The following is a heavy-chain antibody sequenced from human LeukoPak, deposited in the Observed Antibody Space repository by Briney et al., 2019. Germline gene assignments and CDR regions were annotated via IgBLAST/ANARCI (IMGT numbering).Heavy chain of an antibody. J-gene: IGHJ2*01. D-gene: IGHD1-26*01. CDR2: INHDGNT. CDR1: GGSFSGFY. V-gene: IGHV4-34*01. CDR3: ARDPEWEPAGWYFDL. Sequence: SETLSLTCTVYGGSFSGFYWSWIRQPPGKGLEYIGEINHDGNTNYNPSLKSRVTISVDTSENQFSLKLSSVTAADTAIYYCARDPEWEPAGWYFDLWGRGTLVTVSS.